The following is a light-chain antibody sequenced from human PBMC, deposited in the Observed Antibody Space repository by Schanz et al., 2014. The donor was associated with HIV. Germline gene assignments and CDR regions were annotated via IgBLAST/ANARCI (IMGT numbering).Light chain of an antibody. V-gene: IGKV4-1*01. Sequence: DIVMTQSPDSLAVSLGARATIICRSSQSVLYSSNSKNYLAWYQQKPGQPPRLLIYWASTRESGVPDRFSGSGSGTDFTLTISRLEPEDFAVYYCQHYGSSFGPGTKVDIK. CDR1: QSVLYSSNSKNY. CDR2: WAS. J-gene: IGKJ3*01. CDR3: QHYGSS.